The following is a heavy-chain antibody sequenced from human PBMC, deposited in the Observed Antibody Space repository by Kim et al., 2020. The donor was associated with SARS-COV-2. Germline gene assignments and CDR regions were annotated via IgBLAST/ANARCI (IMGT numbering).Heavy chain of an antibody. CDR2: ISYSGST. CDR3: ARIGITGNGRGIFCY. D-gene: IGHD1-20*01. J-gene: IGHJ4*01. CDR1: GGSISSSSYY. V-gene: IGHV4-39*01. Sequence: SETLSLTCSVSGGSISSSSYYWGWIRQPPVKGLEWIGSISYSGSTYYKPSLKSRVTISVDTSKNQFSLKLTSVTAADTAIYYCARIGITGNGRGIFCYWG.